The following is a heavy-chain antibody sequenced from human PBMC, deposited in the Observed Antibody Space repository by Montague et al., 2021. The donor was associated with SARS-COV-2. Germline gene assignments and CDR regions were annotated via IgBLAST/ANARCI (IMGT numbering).Heavy chain of an antibody. Sequence: SETLSLTCIVSGDSISSYYWSWIRQPPGRGLEWIGYIYYSGSTNYNPALKRRVTISVDTSKNQFSLKLSSVTAADTALYYCARVFPRWLQFDPYFDYWGQGTLVTV. J-gene: IGHJ4*02. CDR2: IYYSGST. CDR3: ARVFPRWLQFDPYFDY. V-gene: IGHV4-59*01. D-gene: IGHD5-24*01. CDR1: GDSISSYY.